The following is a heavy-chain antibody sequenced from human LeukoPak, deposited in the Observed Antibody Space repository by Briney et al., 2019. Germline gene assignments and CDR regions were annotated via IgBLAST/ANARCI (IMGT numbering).Heavy chain of an antibody. CDR3: ARHGPLWFGELDY. D-gene: IGHD3-10*01. CDR2: IYYSGST. CDR1: GGSISSSSFY. V-gene: IGHV4-39*01. J-gene: IGHJ4*02. Sequence: SETLSLTCTVSGGSISSSSFYWGWVRQPPGTGLEWIGSIYYSGSTYYNPSLKSRVTMSVDTSKNQFSLKLSSVTAADTAVYYCARHGPLWFGELDYWGQGTLVTVSS.